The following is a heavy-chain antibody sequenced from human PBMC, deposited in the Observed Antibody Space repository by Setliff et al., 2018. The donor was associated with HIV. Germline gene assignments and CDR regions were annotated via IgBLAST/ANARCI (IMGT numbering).Heavy chain of an antibody. V-gene: IGHV4-34*01. CDR2: MNHSEH. D-gene: IGHD3-10*01. Sequence: SETLSLTCAVYDGSFSGYSWTWIRQSPGKGLEWIGEMNHSEHYYNPTLKSRVTISLDKSKNHFSLELRSVTAADTAVYYCARVITMVWTTFDPWGQGTLVTVSS. CDR1: DGSFSGYS. CDR3: ARVITMVWTTFDP. J-gene: IGHJ5*02.